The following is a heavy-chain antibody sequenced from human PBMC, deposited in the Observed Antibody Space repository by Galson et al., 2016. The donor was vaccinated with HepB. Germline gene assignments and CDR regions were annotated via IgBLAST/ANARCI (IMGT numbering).Heavy chain of an antibody. CDR3: ARQIVVVVAATRGVDWFDP. V-gene: IGHV4-39*01. J-gene: IGHJ5*02. CDR1: GGSISSSNSY. D-gene: IGHD2-15*01. Sequence: SETLSLTCTVSGGSISSSNSYWGWIRQPPGKGLEWIGSIYYSGSTYYNPSLKSRVTMSVDTSKNQSSLKLNSVTAADTAVYYCARQIVVVVAATRGVDWFDPWGQGTLVTVSS. CDR2: IYYSGST.